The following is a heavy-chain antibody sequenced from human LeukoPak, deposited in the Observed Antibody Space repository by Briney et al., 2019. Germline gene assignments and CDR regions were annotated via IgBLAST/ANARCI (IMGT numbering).Heavy chain of an antibody. CDR3: AREKTAMVHFDY. CDR2: IIPIFGTA. D-gene: IGHD5-18*01. V-gene: IGHV1-69*06. Sequence: GASVKVSCKASGGTFSSYAISWVRQAPGQGLEWMGGIIPIFGTANYAQKFQGRVTITADKSTSTAYMELSSLRSEDTAVYYCAREKTAMVHFDYWGQGTLVTVSS. J-gene: IGHJ4*02. CDR1: GGTFSSYA.